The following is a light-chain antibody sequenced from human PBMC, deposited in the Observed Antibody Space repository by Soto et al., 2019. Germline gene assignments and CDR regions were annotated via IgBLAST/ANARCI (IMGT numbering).Light chain of an antibody. J-gene: IGKJ1*01. Sequence: EIVLTQSPGTLSLSPGERASLSCRASQSVSSSYLAWYQQKPGLAPRLLIYGASNRATGIPDRFSGSGSGTDFTLTISRLEPEDFAVYSCQQYGSSGTFGQGTKVDIK. CDR1: QSVSSSY. CDR3: QQYGSSGT. V-gene: IGKV3-20*01. CDR2: GAS.